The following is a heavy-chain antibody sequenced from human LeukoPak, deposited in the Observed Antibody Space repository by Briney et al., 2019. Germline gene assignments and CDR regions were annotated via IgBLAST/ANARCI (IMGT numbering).Heavy chain of an antibody. CDR1: GGSISSYY. CDR2: IHYSGST. D-gene: IGHD3-10*01. J-gene: IGHJ4*02. CDR3: ARQTGSGLFSLP. Sequence: SETLSLTCTVSGGSISSYYWSWIRQPPGKGLEWIGYIHYSGSTNYNPSLKSRVTISVDTSKYQFSLKLSSVTAADTAVYYCARQTGSGLFSLPGGQGTLVTVSS. V-gene: IGHV4-59*08.